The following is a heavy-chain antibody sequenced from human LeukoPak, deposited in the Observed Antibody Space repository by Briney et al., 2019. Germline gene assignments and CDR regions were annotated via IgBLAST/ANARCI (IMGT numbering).Heavy chain of an antibody. J-gene: IGHJ4*02. CDR3: ARAEDPEDYDILTGYPDY. D-gene: IGHD3-9*01. V-gene: IGHV3-30*02. CDR1: GFTFSSYG. CDR2: IRYDGSNR. Sequence: YPGGSLRLSCGVSGFTFSSYGMHCVREAPGKGLEWVAYIRYDGSNRHYADSVRGRFTISRDNSKNTLYLQMNSLRAEDTAVYYCARAEDPEDYDILTGYPDYWGQGTLVTVSS.